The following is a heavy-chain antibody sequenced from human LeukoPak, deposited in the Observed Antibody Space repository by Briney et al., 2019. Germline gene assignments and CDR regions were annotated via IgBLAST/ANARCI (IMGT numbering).Heavy chain of an antibody. CDR2: INHSGST. V-gene: IGHV4-34*01. CDR3: ARGRRGYSGSNPGVWFDP. Sequence: SETLSLTCAVYGGSFSGYYWSWIRQPPGKGLEWIGEINHSGSTDYNPPLKSRVTISVDTSKNQFSLKLSSVTAADTAVYYCARGRRGYSGSNPGVWFDPWGQGTLVTVSS. D-gene: IGHD5-12*01. CDR1: GGSFSGYY. J-gene: IGHJ5*02.